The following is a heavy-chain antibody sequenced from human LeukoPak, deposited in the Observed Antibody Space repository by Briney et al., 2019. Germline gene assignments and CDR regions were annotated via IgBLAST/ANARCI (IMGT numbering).Heavy chain of an antibody. Sequence: PGASVKVSCKASGYTFTSYDINWVRQATGQGLEWMGWMNPNSGNTGYAQKFQGRVTMTRNTSISIAYMELSSLRSDDTAVYYCARDTYYYGSGSYGVGNYYYGMDVWGQGTTVTVSS. J-gene: IGHJ6*02. CDR3: ARDTYYYGSGSYGVGNYYYGMDV. CDR1: GYTFTSYD. D-gene: IGHD3-10*01. CDR2: MNPNSGNT. V-gene: IGHV1-8*01.